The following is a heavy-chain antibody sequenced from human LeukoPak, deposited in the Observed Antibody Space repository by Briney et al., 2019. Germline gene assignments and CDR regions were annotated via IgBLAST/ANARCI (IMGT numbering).Heavy chain of an antibody. J-gene: IGHJ4*02. CDR2: INSDGSYT. CDR1: GFTFSSSW. CDR3: ARQKYLRGPDVEYFDY. V-gene: IGHV3-74*01. Sequence: GGSLRLSCAASGFTFSSSWMHWVRQAPGKGLVWVSRINSDGSYTSYADSVKGRFTISRDNAKNSLYLQMNSLRAEDTAVYYCARQKYLRGPDVEYFDYWGQGTLVTVSS. D-gene: IGHD5/OR15-5a*01.